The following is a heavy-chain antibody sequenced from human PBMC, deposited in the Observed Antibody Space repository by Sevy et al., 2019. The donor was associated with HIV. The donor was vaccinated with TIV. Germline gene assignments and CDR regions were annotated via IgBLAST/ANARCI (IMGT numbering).Heavy chain of an antibody. J-gene: IGHJ2*01. CDR2: INPNSGGT. Sequence: ASVKVSCKASGYTFTGYYMHWVRQAPGQGLEWMGRINPNSGGTNYARKFQGRVTMTRDTSISTAYMELSRLRSDDTAVYYCARVIIAARPHWYFDLWGRGTLVTVSS. D-gene: IGHD6-6*01. V-gene: IGHV1-2*06. CDR1: GYTFTGYY. CDR3: ARVIIAARPHWYFDL.